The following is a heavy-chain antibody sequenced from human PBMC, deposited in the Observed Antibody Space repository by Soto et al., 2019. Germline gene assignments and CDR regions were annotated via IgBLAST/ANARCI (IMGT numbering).Heavy chain of an antibody. CDR3: ATVVPAATNFDY. V-gene: IGHV4-39*01. Sequence: SETLSLTCTVSGGSISSSSYYWGWIRQPPGKGLEWIGSIYYSGSTYYNPSLKSRVTISVDTSKNQFSLKLSSVTAADTAVYYCATVVPAATNFDYWGQGTLVTVSS. CDR1: GGSISSSSYY. D-gene: IGHD2-2*01. CDR2: IYYSGST. J-gene: IGHJ4*02.